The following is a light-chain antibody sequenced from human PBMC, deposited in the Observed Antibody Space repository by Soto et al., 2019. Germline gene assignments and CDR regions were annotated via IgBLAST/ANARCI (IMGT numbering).Light chain of an antibody. CDR3: QQYRTYSRT. J-gene: IGKJ1*01. Sequence: DIPMNQSPSTLSASVGDTVTIICRANQTISTWLAWYQQKPGEAPKLLIYRASTMHTGVPARFSGSGSGKEFTLTISSLQPDDFATYYCQQYRTYSRTFGQGTKVDI. CDR1: QTISTW. CDR2: RAS. V-gene: IGKV1-5*02.